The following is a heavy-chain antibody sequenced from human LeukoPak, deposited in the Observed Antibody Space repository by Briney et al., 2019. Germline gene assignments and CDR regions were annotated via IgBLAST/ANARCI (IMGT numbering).Heavy chain of an antibody. V-gene: IGHV3-21*01. D-gene: IGHD4-17*01. J-gene: IGHJ3*02. CDR2: ISSSSSYI. CDR3: ARTTVTPDAFDI. CDR1: GFTFSSYS. Sequence: GGSLRLSCAASGFTFSSYSMNWVRQAPGKGLEWVSSISSSSSYINYADSVKGRFTISRDNAKNSLYLQMNGLGAEDTAVYYCARTTVTPDAFDIWGQGTMVTVSS.